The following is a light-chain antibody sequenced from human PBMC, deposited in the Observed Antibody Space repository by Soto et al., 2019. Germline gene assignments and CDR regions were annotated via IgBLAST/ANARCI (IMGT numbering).Light chain of an antibody. CDR3: RQYVSQPYT. Sequence: EIVLTQSPGTLSLSPGERATLSCRASQSVSSSYLAWYQQKPGQAPRLLIYGASSRATGIPNRFSGSGSGTAFIFTTSRRKLEDLAGYYFRQYVSQPYTFGKGPSWRSN. V-gene: IGKV3-20*01. CDR2: GAS. J-gene: IGKJ2*01. CDR1: QSVSSSY.